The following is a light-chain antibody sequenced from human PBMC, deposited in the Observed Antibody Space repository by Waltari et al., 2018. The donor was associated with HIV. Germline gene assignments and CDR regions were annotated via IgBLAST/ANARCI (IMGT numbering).Light chain of an antibody. CDR1: SSNIGNNV. J-gene: IGLJ1*01. V-gene: IGLV1-51*01. CDR3: GTWDSSLSSYV. CDR2: GHG. Sequence: QTVLTQPPSMSAAPGERVTISCSGSSSNIGNNVVSWYQQLPGTAPKLLIYGHGSRPSGGPDRFSGSKSGTSATLGITGLQTGDEADYYCGTWDSSLSSYVFGTGTKVTVL.